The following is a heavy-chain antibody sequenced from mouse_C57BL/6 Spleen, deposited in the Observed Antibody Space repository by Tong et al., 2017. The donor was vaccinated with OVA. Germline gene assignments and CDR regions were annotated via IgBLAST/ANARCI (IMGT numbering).Heavy chain of an antibody. CDR1: GYSFTDYN. CDR3: ARRDYYGSSYDYYAMDY. D-gene: IGHD1-1*01. J-gene: IGHJ4*01. V-gene: IGHV1-39*01. Sequence: EVQLQESGPELVKPGASVKISCKASGYSFTDYNMNWVKQSNGKSLEWIGVINPNYGTTSYNQKFKGKATLTVDQSSSTAYMQLNSLTSEDSAVYYCARRDYYGSSYDYYAMDYWGQGTTLTVSS. CDR2: INPNYGTT.